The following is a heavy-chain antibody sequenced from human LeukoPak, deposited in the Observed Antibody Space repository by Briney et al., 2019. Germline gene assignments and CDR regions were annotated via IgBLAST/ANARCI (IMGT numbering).Heavy chain of an antibody. CDR3: ARGGAYDGFWNGSNDDFDY. Sequence: SETLSLTCTVSGGSISSYYWSWIRQPPGKGLEWIGRIYTSGSTNYNPSLKSRVTISVDTSKNQFSLKLSSVTAADTAVYYCARGGAYDGFWNGSNDDFDYWGQGTLVTVSS. D-gene: IGHD3/OR15-3a*01. V-gene: IGHV4-4*08. CDR2: IYTSGST. CDR1: GGSISSYY. J-gene: IGHJ4*02.